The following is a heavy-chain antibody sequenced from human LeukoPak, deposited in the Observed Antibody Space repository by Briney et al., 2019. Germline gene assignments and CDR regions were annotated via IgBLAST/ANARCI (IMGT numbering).Heavy chain of an antibody. Sequence: PGGSLRLSCAASGFTFSSYAMSWVRQAPGKGLEWVSGISGSGGSTYYADSVKGRFSISRDKSKNTLNLQMNSLRAEDTAVYYCAKSGGRSSSWDDYWGQGTLVTVSS. CDR1: GFTFSSYA. V-gene: IGHV3-23*01. CDR2: ISGSGGST. J-gene: IGHJ4*02. CDR3: AKSGGRSSSWDDY. D-gene: IGHD6-13*01.